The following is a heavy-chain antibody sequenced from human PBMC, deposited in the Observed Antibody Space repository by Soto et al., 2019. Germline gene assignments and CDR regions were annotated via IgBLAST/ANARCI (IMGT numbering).Heavy chain of an antibody. J-gene: IGHJ4*02. Sequence: ASLKVSWKTSGYTFTSYGISWVRQAPGQGLEWMGWISAYNGNTNYAQKLQGRVTMTTDTSTSTAYMELRSLRSDDTAVYYCARDEGYYDILTGYWDFDYWGPGSLVTVSS. D-gene: IGHD3-9*01. CDR1: GYTFTSYG. CDR2: ISAYNGNT. CDR3: ARDEGYYDILTGYWDFDY. V-gene: IGHV1-18*01.